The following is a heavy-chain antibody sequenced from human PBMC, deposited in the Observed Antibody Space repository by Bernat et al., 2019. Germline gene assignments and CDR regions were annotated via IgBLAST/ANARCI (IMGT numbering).Heavy chain of an antibody. D-gene: IGHD4-17*01. V-gene: IGHV3-48*03. J-gene: IGHJ4*02. CDR1: GFTFSSFE. CDR3: ARVTSVIYLDY. Sequence: EVQLVESGGGLQQPGGSLRLSCAASGFTFSSFEMNWVRQAPGKGLEWVPYISSSCSTIYYADSVKGRFTISRDNAKNSLYLQMNSLRAEDTAVYFCARVTSVIYLDYWGQGTLVTVSS. CDR2: ISSSCSTI.